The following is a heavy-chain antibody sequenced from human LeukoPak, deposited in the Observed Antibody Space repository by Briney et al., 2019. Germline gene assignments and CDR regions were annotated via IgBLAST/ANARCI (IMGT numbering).Heavy chain of an antibody. Sequence: GRSLRLSCAASGFTFSSYGMHWVRQAPGKGLEWVAVISYDGSNKYYADSVKGRFTISRDNSKNTLYLQMNSLRAEDTAVYYCARDGKGSGVYFQRWGQGTLVTVSS. CDR2: ISYDGSNK. CDR1: GFTFSSYG. J-gene: IGHJ1*01. V-gene: IGHV3-30*03. D-gene: IGHD6-19*01. CDR3: ARDGKGSGVYFQR.